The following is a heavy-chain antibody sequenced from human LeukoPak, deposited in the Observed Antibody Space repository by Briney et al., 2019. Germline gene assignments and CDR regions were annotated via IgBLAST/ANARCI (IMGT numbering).Heavy chain of an antibody. J-gene: IGHJ5*02. Sequence: ASVKVSCKASGYTFTSYGISWVRQAPGQGLEWMGWISAYNGNTNYAQKLQGRVTMTTDTSTSTAYMELRSLRSEDTAVYYCAKLPYYYDSSGYRPGGNWFDPWGQGTLVTVSS. CDR3: AKLPYYYDSSGYRPGGNWFDP. CDR1: GYTFTSYG. V-gene: IGHV1-18*01. D-gene: IGHD3-22*01. CDR2: ISAYNGNT.